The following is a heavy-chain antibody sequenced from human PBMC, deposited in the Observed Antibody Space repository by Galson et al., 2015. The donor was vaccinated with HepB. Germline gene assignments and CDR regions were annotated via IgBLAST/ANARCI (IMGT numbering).Heavy chain of an antibody. CDR2: IWYDGSNQ. V-gene: IGHV3-33*01. CDR1: GFTFNNYG. CDR3: ARDEIAAAGKQATTYYFDY. Sequence: SLRLSCAASGFTFNNYGMHWVRQAPGKGLEWVAVIWYDGSNQYYADSVKGRFTISRDNSKNTLYLQMSSLRAEDTAVYYCARDEIAAAGKQATTYYFDYWGQGSLVTVSS. D-gene: IGHD6-13*01. J-gene: IGHJ4*02.